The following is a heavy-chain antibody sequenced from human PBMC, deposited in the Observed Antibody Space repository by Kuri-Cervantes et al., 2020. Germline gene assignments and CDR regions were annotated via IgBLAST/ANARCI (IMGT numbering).Heavy chain of an antibody. J-gene: IGHJ3*02. V-gene: IGHV4-39*07. CDR3: ARGRGLGGYYDSSAEDAFDI. Sequence: ESLKISCTVSGGSISSSSYYWGWIRQPPGKGLEWIGSIYHSGSTYYNPSLKSRVTISVDTSKNQFSLKLSSVTAADTAVYYCARGRGLGGYYDSSAEDAFDIWGQGTMVTVSS. CDR2: IYHSGST. D-gene: IGHD3-22*01. CDR1: GGSISSSSYY.